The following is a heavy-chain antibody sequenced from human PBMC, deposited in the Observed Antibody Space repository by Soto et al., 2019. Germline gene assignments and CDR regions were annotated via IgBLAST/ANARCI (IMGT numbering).Heavy chain of an antibody. CDR2: ISTDKGKT. CDR1: GYTFTSYG. CDR3: APRSPAFDY. V-gene: IGHV1-18*01. J-gene: IGHJ4*02. Sequence: QVQLVQSGPEVKKPGASVKVSCKTSGYTFTSYGISWVRQAPGQGLEWMGWISTDKGKTNYAQKFQGRVTMTTDTATSTAYMELRSLGSDDTAVYYCAPRSPAFDYWGQGTLVTVS.